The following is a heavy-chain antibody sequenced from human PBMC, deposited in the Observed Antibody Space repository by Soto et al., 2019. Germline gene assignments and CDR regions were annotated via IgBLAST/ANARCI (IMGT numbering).Heavy chain of an antibody. Sequence: GESLKISCKGSGYSFTSYWIGWVRQMPGKGLEWMGIIYPGDSDTRYSPSFQGQVTISADKSISTAYLQWSSLKASDTAMYYCARHVVSYYDSSGYYGNFDYWGQGTLVTVSS. CDR2: IYPGDSDT. V-gene: IGHV5-51*01. CDR3: ARHVVSYYDSSGYYGNFDY. D-gene: IGHD3-22*01. CDR1: GYSFTSYW. J-gene: IGHJ4*02.